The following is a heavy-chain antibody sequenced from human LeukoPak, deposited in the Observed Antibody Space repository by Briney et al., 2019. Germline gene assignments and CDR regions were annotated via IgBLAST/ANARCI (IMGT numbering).Heavy chain of an antibody. CDR2: IIPIFGTA. V-gene: IGHV1-69*05. D-gene: IGHD2-2*01. CDR3: ARLLNCSSTSCYEYYFDY. J-gene: IGHJ4*02. Sequence: SVKVSCKASGGTFSSYAISWVRQAPGQGLEWMGGIIPIFGTANYAQKFQGRVTITTDESTSTAYMEPSSLRSEDTAVYYCARLLNCSSTSCYEYYFDYWGQGTLVTVSS. CDR1: GGTFSSYA.